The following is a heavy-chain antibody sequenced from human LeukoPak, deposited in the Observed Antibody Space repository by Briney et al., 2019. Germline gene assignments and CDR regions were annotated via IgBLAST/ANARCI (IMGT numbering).Heavy chain of an antibody. CDR2: FYYSGAT. J-gene: IGHJ4*02. V-gene: IGHV4-59*08. Sequence: PSETLSLTCTVSGGSISSSYWSWIRQPPGKGLEWIGYFYYSGATNYNPSLKSRVTISVDTSKTQLSLQMTPVTAVDTAVYYCARSNARDGYNFGYWGQGTLVTVSS. CDR3: ARSNARDGYNFGY. D-gene: IGHD5-24*01. CDR1: GGSISSSY.